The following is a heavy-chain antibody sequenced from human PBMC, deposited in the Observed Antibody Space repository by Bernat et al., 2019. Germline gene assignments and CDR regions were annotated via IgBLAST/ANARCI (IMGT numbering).Heavy chain of an antibody. J-gene: IGHJ5*02. CDR3: ARQGIGLRSSLRKAGWFDP. CDR2: IYYSGST. Sequence: QLQLQESGPGLVKPSETLSLTCTVSGGSISSSSYYWGWIRQPPGKGLEWIGSIYYSGSTYYNPSLKSRVTISVDTSKNQFSLKLSSVTAADTAVYYCARQGIGLRSSLRKAGWFDPWGQGTLVTVSS. V-gene: IGHV4-39*01. D-gene: IGHD4-17*01. CDR1: GGSISSSSYY.